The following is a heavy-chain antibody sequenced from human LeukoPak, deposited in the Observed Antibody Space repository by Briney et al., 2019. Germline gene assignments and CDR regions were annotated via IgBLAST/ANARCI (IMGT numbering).Heavy chain of an antibody. Sequence: SETLSLTCNVSGSSISSGFFWAWIRQSPGKGLEWIGSIQNGGDSYYNPSLKSRTTMSVDTSKNQFSLKLTSVTAADTAVSYCARGMGRFCTSSSCYLSFVYWGQGTLVTVSS. D-gene: IGHD2-2*01. V-gene: IGHV4-38-2*02. J-gene: IGHJ4*02. CDR2: IQNGGDS. CDR3: ARGMGRFCTSSSCYLSFVY. CDR1: GSSISSGFF.